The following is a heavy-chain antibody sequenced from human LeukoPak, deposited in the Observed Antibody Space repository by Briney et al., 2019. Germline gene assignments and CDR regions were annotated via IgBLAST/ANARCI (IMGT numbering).Heavy chain of an antibody. V-gene: IGHV3-30*18. CDR3: AKDHLRIVVVVAANFDY. CDR1: GFTFSSCG. D-gene: IGHD2-15*01. Sequence: GGSLRLSCAASGFTFSSCGMHWVRQAPGKGLEWVAVISYDGNNKYYADSVKGRFTISRDNSKNTLYLQMNSLRAEDTAVYYCAKDHLRIVVVVAANFDYWGQGTLVTVSS. CDR2: ISYDGNNK. J-gene: IGHJ4*02.